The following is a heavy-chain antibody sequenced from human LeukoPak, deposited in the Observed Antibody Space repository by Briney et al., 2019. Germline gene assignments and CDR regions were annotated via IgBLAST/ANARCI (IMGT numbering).Heavy chain of an antibody. CDR2: IKEDGGEK. CDR3: ARPVLEYSRSSYYYYYMDV. D-gene: IGHD6-6*01. Sequence: GGSLRLSCAASGFTFSDYWMSWVRQAPGKGLEWVANIKEDGGEKYYVDSVKGRFTISRDNAKNSLFLQMSSLRGEDTAVYYCARPVLEYSRSSYYYYYMDVWGKGTTVTVSS. J-gene: IGHJ6*03. V-gene: IGHV3-7*01. CDR1: GFTFSDYW.